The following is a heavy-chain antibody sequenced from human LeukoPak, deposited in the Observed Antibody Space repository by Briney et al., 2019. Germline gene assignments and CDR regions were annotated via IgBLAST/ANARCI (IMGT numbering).Heavy chain of an antibody. V-gene: IGHV1-2*02. D-gene: IGHD3-10*01. CDR1: GYTFTGYY. Sequence: ASVKVSCKASGYTFTGYYMHWVRQAPGQGLEWMGWINPNSGGTNYAQKFQGRVTMTRDTSISTAYMELSRLRSDDTAVYYCARESITMVRGVPTNWFDPWGQGTLVTVSS. J-gene: IGHJ5*02. CDR3: ARESITMVRGVPTNWFDP. CDR2: INPNSGGT.